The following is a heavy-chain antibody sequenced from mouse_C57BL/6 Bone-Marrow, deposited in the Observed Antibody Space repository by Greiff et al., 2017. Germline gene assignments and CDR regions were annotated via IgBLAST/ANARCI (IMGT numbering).Heavy chain of an antibody. V-gene: IGHV1-4*01. J-gene: IGHJ3*01. CDR2: INPSSGYT. CDR1: GYTFTSYT. Sequence: VQGVESGAELARPGASVKMSCKASGYTFTSYTMHWVKQRPGQGLEWIGYINPSSGYTKYNQKFKDKATLTADKSSSTAYMQLSSLTSEDSAVYYCARENGRWFAYWGQGTLVTVSA. CDR3: ARENGRWFAY.